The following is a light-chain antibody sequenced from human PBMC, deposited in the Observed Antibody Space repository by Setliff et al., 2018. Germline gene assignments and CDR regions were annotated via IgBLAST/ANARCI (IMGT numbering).Light chain of an antibody. CDR2: EVS. V-gene: IGLV2-8*01. J-gene: IGLJ1*01. CDR1: SSDVGGYNY. Sequence: QSALTQPPSASGSPGQSVTISCTGTSSDVGGYNYVSWYQQHLGKAPKLMIYEVSKRPSGVPDRFSGSKSGNTASLTVSGLQAEDEADYYCSSYAGSNNLVFGSGTKGTV. CDR3: SSYAGSNNLV.